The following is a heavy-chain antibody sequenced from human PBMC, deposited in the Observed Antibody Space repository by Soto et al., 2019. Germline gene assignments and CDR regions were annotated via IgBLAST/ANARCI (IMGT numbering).Heavy chain of an antibody. V-gene: IGHV3-23*01. CDR3: VKDDGGYPSTAPH. D-gene: IGHD3-22*01. CDR1: GITISNYP. Sequence: EVQLLESGGGLVQPGGSLRLSCAASGITISNYPMSWVRQAPGKGLEWVSGICGSGDRTYYADSAKGRFSISKDISKNSLSLQLDSLGVEDTAVYFCVKDDGGYPSTAPHWGQGTLVTVSS. CDR2: ICGSGDRT. J-gene: IGHJ4*02.